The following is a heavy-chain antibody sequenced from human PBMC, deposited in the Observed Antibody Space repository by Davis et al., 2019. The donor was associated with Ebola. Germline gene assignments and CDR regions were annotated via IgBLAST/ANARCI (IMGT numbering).Heavy chain of an antibody. J-gene: IGHJ6*03. CDR2: ISGNGRAT. CDR3: AKAYCAADCSYILHFYQYMDV. V-gene: IGHV3-23*01. D-gene: IGHD2-21*01. CDR1: GFTFSGYD. Sequence: GGSLRLSCTVSGFTFSGYDFSWVRQAPGKGLEWVSGISGNGRATYYADSVKGRFTISRDKSNNTLDLQMNILTPEDTAVYYCAKAYCAADCSYILHFYQYMDVWGKGTTVTVS.